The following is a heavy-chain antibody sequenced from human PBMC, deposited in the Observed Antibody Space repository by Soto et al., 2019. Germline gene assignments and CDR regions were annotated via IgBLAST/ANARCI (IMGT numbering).Heavy chain of an antibody. CDR1: GDSVSSNSAA. Sequence: PSQTLSLTCVISGDSVSSNSAAWNWIRQSPSRGLEWLGRTYYRSKWYNDYAVSVKSRITINPDTSKNQFSLQLNSVTPEDTAVYYCARDLSDPGGTTVINWFDPWGQGTLVTVSS. CDR2: TYYRSKWYN. D-gene: IGHD1-7*01. CDR3: ARDLSDPGGTTVINWFDP. J-gene: IGHJ5*02. V-gene: IGHV6-1*01.